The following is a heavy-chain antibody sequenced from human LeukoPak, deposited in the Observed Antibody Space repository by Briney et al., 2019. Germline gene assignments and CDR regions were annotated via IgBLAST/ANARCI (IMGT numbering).Heavy chain of an antibody. D-gene: IGHD3-22*01. J-gene: IGHJ4*02. CDR1: GFTFSSYE. CDR3: AKAITMIVVVRYYFDY. V-gene: IGHV3-48*03. Sequence: GGSLRLSCAASGFTFSSYEMNWVRQAPGKGLEWVSYISSSGSTIYYADSVKGRFTISRDNAKNSLYLQMNSLRAEDTAVYYCAKAITMIVVVRYYFDYWGLGTLVTVSS. CDR2: ISSSGSTI.